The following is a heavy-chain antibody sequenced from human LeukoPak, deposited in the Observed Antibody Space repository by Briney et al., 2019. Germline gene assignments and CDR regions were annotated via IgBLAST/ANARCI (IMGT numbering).Heavy chain of an antibody. CDR1: GGSFSGYY. V-gene: IGHV4-34*01. D-gene: IGHD6-19*01. Sequence: SETLSLTCAVYGGSFSGYYWSWIRQPPGKGLEWIGEINHSGSTNYNPSLKSRVTISVDTSKNQFSLKLSSVTAADTAVYYCAMTPEGIAGAGTFELICFGPWGQGPLVTVSS. CDR2: INHSGST. J-gene: IGHJ5*02. CDR3: AMTPEGIAGAGTFELICFGP.